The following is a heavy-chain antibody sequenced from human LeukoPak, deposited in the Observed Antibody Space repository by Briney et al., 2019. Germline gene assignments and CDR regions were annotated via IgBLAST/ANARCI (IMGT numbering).Heavy chain of an antibody. D-gene: IGHD2-2*01. Sequence: PSETLSLTCAVYGGSFSGYYWSWIRQPPGKGLEWIGEINHSGSTNYNPSLKSRVTMSVDTSKNQFSLKLSSVTAADTAVYYCARLGYCSSTSCYLDYWGQGTLVTVSS. CDR1: GGSFSGYY. J-gene: IGHJ4*02. V-gene: IGHV4-34*01. CDR3: ARLGYCSSTSCYLDY. CDR2: INHSGST.